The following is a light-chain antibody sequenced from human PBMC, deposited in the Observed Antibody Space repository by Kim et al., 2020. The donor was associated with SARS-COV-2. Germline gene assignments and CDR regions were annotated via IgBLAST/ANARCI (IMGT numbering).Light chain of an antibody. V-gene: IGLV2-14*01. Sequence: QSALTQPASVSGSPGQSITISCTGTSSDVGAYNYVSWYQQHPGKAPKLMIYDVTKRPSGVSDRFSVSKSDNTASLTISGLQAEDEADYYCSSYTSSTTLVFGGGTQLTVL. CDR2: DVT. CDR3: SSYTSSTTLV. J-gene: IGLJ3*02. CDR1: SSDVGAYNY.